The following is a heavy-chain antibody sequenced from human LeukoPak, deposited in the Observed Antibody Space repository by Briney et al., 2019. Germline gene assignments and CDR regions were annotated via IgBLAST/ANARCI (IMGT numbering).Heavy chain of an antibody. Sequence: PSETLSLTCAVYGGSFSGYYWSWIRQPPGKGLEWIGEINHSGSTNYKPSLKSRVTISVDTSKNQFSLKLSSVTAADTAVYYCARKGYYPKYYFDYWGQGTLVTVSS. CDR2: INHSGST. CDR3: ARKGYYPKYYFDY. V-gene: IGHV4-34*01. D-gene: IGHD3-10*01. CDR1: GGSFSGYY. J-gene: IGHJ4*02.